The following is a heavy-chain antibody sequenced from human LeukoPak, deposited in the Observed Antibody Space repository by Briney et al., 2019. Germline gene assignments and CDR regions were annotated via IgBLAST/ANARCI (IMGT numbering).Heavy chain of an antibody. J-gene: IGHJ4*02. Sequence: GGSLRLSCVASGFTFSKNALSWVRQTPGKGLECVSAISGDGRSPYYADSVKGRFTISRDDSKNTVYLQMNSLRVEDSAVYYCARAYRLGYWGQGTQVTVSS. CDR2: ISGDGRSP. D-gene: IGHD4-11*01. V-gene: IGHV3-23*01. CDR3: ARAYRLGY. CDR1: GFTFSKNA.